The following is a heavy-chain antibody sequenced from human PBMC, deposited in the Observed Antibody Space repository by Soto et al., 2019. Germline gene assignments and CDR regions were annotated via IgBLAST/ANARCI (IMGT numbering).Heavy chain of an antibody. CDR1: GFTFSSYA. V-gene: IGHV3-23*01. CDR2: ISGSGGST. CDR3: ARTTIAARPVWFDS. J-gene: IGHJ5*01. D-gene: IGHD6-6*01. Sequence: GGSLRLSCAASGFTFSSYAMSWVRQAPGKGLEWVSAISGSGGSTYYADSVKGRFTISREYSKNTLYLQMNSLRAEDTAVYYCARTTIAARPVWFDSRGQGTLVTVPP.